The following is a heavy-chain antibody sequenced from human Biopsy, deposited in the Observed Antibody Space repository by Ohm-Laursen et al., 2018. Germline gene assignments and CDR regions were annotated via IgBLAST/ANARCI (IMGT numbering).Heavy chain of an antibody. V-gene: IGHV3-49*04. CDR3: ARDVGSSGWYYYGMDV. CDR1: GFTFADFA. J-gene: IGHJ6*02. D-gene: IGHD6-19*01. CDR2: IKTKGFRERT. Sequence: SLRLSCTASGFTFADFAVSWVRQAPGKGLEWVGLIKTKGFRERTQYAASVKGRFTISRDDSKNSLYLQMNSLKTEDTAVYFCARDVGSSGWYYYGMDVWGQGTTATVSS.